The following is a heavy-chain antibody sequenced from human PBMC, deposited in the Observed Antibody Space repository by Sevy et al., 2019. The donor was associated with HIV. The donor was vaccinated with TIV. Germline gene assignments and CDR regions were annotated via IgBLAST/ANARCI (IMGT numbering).Heavy chain of an antibody. V-gene: IGHV3-11*01. CDR2: ISSSGSTI. D-gene: IGHD2-2*01. CDR3: ARDRSRGFSPGGSNY. J-gene: IGHJ4*02. CDR1: GFTFSNAW. Sequence: GGSLRLSCAASGFTFSNAWMSWVRQAPGKGLEWVSYISSSGSTIYYADSVKGRFTISRDNAKNSLYLQMNSLRAEDTAVYYCARDRSRGFSPGGSNYWGQGTLVTVSS.